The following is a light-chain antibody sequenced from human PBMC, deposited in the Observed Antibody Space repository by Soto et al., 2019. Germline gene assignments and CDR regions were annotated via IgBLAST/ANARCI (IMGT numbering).Light chain of an antibody. V-gene: IGLV2-14*01. CDR1: SSDVGGYNY. J-gene: IGLJ3*02. Sequence: QSVLTQPASVSGSPGQSITISCTGTSSDVGGYNYVSWYQQHPDKAPKLMIYEVSNRPSGVSNRFSGSKSGNTASLTISGLQAEDEAEYYCSSYTSSSTWVFGGGTKLTVL. CDR3: SSYTSSSTWV. CDR2: EVS.